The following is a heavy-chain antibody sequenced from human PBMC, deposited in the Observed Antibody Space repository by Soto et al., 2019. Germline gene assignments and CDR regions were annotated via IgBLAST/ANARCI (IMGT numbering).Heavy chain of an antibody. Sequence: SVNVSRKAYGYPFTGFYMPWVRQAPEHGLEWMGWISAYNGNTKYAQKFQGRVTLTTDTSTSTAHMEMRSLRADDTAVYYGARPQHYYYYYYGMDVWGQGTTVTVSS. CDR2: ISAYNGNT. J-gene: IGHJ6*02. V-gene: IGHV1-18*04. CDR1: GYPFTGFY. CDR3: ARPQHYYYYYYGMDV.